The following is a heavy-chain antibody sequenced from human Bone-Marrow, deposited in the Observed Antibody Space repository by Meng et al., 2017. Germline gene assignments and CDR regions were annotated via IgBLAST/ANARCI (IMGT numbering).Heavy chain of an antibody. Sequence: GESLKISCAASGFTFSSYAMHWVRQAPGKGLEWVAVISYDGSNKYYADSVKGRFTISRDNSKNTLYLQMNSLRAEDTAVYYCARGVRPYDFWSGYFGPKYYYYGLDVWVPGTTVTVSS. D-gene: IGHD3-3*01. CDR3: ARGVRPYDFWSGYFGPKYYYYGLDV. J-gene: IGHJ6*02. V-gene: IGHV3-30*01. CDR1: GFTFSSYA. CDR2: ISYDGSNK.